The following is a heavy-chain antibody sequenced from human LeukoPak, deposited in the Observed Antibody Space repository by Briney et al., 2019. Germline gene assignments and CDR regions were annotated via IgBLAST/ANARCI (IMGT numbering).Heavy chain of an antibody. J-gene: IGHJ6*03. D-gene: IGHD3-3*01. Sequence: SQTLSLTCTVSGGSISSGDHYWSWIRQPPGKGLEWIGYIYYSGSTYYNPSLKSRVTISVDTSKNQFSLKLSSVTAADTAVYYCATNDFWSGYYTGYYYYYMDVWGKGTTVTVSS. V-gene: IGHV4-30-4*08. CDR3: ATNDFWSGYYTGYYYYYMDV. CDR1: GGSISSGDHY. CDR2: IYYSGST.